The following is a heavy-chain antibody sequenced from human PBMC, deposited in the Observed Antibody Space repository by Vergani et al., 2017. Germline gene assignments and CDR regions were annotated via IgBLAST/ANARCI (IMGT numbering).Heavy chain of an antibody. CDR1: GYTFTSYA. J-gene: IGHJ5*02. CDR3: AGDSGNYDFWSGYYSDWFDP. D-gene: IGHD3-3*01. V-gene: IGHV1-3*04. Sequence: QVQLVQSGAEVQKPGASVKVSCKASGYTFTSYAMHWVRQAPGQRLEWMGWINTGNGNTKYSQKFQGRVTITRDTSASTAYMELSSLRSEDTAVYYCAGDSGNYDFWSGYYSDWFDPWGQGTLVTVSS. CDR2: INTGNGNT.